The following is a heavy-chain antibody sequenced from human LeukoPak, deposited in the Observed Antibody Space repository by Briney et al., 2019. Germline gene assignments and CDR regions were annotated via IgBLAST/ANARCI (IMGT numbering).Heavy chain of an antibody. Sequence: GGSLRLSCAASGFTFSSYAMTWVRQAPGKGLEWVSTISGSGGSTYYADSVKGRFTISRDNSKNTLYLQMNSLRAEDTAVYYCAKLISCTSCCNWWGQGTLVTVSS. V-gene: IGHV3-23*01. CDR1: GFTFSSYA. CDR3: AKLISCTSCCNW. CDR2: ISGSGGST. D-gene: IGHD2-2*01. J-gene: IGHJ4*02.